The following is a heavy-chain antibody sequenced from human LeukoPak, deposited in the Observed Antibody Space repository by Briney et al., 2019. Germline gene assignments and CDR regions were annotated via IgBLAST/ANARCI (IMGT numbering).Heavy chain of an antibody. CDR1: GFTFSSYA. J-gene: IGHJ4*02. CDR2: ISGSGGST. V-gene: IGHV3-23*01. Sequence: GGSLRLSCAASGFTFSSYAMSWDRQAPGKGLEWVSAISGSGGSTYYADSVKGRFTISRDNSKNTLYLQMNSLRAEDTAVYYCAKDKRFLEWLPDYWGQGTLVTVSS. CDR3: AKDKRFLEWLPDY. D-gene: IGHD3-3*01.